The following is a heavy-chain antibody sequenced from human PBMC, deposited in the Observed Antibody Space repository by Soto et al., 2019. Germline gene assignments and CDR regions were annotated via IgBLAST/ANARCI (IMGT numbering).Heavy chain of an antibody. Sequence: QVQLVESGGGVVQPGRSLRLSCAASGFTFSSYGMHWVRQAPGKGLEWVAVISYDGSNKYYADSVKGRFTISRDNSKNTLYLQMNSLRAEDTAVYYCAKDREGAEYFQHWGQGTLVTVSS. J-gene: IGHJ1*01. CDR2: ISYDGSNK. CDR3: AKDREGAEYFQH. V-gene: IGHV3-30*18. CDR1: GFTFSSYG. D-gene: IGHD3-10*01.